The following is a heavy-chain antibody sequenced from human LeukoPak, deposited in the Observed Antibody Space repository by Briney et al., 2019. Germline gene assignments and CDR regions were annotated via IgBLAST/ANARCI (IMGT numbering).Heavy chain of an antibody. D-gene: IGHD3-3*01. Sequence: GGSLRLSCAASGFTFSSYGMHWVRQAPGKGLVWVAFIRYDGSNKYYADSVKGRFTISRDNSKNTLYLQMNSLRAEDTAVYYCAKDRVTIFGVVSYYFDYWGQGTLVTVSS. CDR3: AKDRVTIFGVVSYYFDY. V-gene: IGHV3-30*02. CDR1: GFTFSSYG. CDR2: IRYDGSNK. J-gene: IGHJ4*02.